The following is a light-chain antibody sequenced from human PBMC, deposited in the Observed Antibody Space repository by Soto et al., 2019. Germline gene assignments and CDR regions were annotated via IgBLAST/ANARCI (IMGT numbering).Light chain of an antibody. V-gene: IGLV2-14*01. CDR3: NSYTTSSTLV. Sequence: QSALTQPASVSGSPGQSITISCTGTSSDVAAYNYVSWYQQHPGKAPKLMIYDVTNRPSGVSNRFSGSKSGNTASLTISGLQAEDEADYYCNSYTTSSTLVFCGGTKLTVL. J-gene: IGLJ2*01. CDR1: SSDVAAYNY. CDR2: DVT.